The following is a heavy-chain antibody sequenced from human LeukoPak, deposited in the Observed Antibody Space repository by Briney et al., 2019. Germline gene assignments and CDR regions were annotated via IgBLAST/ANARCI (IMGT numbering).Heavy chain of an antibody. V-gene: IGHV3-74*01. Sequence: QPGGSLKLSCAAAGFTFSGSAMHWVRQAPGKGLVWVSHINSDGSWTSYADSVKGRFTISKDNAKNTVYLQMNSLRAEDTAVYYCVSFYETYWGRGTLVTVSS. CDR2: INSDGSWT. D-gene: IGHD2/OR15-2a*01. CDR1: GFTFSGSA. CDR3: VSFYETY. J-gene: IGHJ4*02.